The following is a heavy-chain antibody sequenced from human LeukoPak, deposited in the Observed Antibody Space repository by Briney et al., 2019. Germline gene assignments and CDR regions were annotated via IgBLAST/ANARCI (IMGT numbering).Heavy chain of an antibody. V-gene: IGHV3-23*01. Sequence: GGSLRLSCAVSGFTFSSFDMIWVRQTPGKGLEWVSVISASGDSTYYAASVKGRFTISRDNSKNTVYLQMGSLRAEDTAVYYCAKNRGGTYKYYMDVWGNGTTVTVSS. D-gene: IGHD1-1*01. CDR1: GFTFSSFD. CDR3: AKNRGGTYKYYMDV. J-gene: IGHJ6*03. CDR2: ISASGDST.